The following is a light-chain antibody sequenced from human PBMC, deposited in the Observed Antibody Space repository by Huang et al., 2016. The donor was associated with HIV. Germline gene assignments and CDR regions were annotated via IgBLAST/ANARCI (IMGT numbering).Light chain of an antibody. CDR2: KSS. J-gene: IGKJ1*01. Sequence: DIQMTQSPPALSASVGDTVIITCRASQNINTWLAWYQQKPGRDPNLLIYKSSSLRSGVQPRFSGSGSETEFTLTIRSLQPDDFATYYCQQYHDYPWTFGQGTKVEIK. V-gene: IGKV1-5*03. CDR3: QQYHDYPWT. CDR1: QNINTW.